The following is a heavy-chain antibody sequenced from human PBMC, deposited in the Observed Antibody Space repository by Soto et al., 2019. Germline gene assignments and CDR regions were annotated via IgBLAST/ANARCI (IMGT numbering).Heavy chain of an antibody. CDR1: GGSFSGYY. V-gene: IGHV4-34*01. D-gene: IGHD3-10*01. CDR2: INHSGST. CDR3: ARGRITMVRGVYGHYYGMDV. J-gene: IGHJ6*02. Sequence: SETLSLTCAVSGGSFSGYYWSWIRQPPGQGLEWIGEINHSGSTNYNPSLKSRVTISVDTSKSQFSLKLSSVTAADTAVYYCARGRITMVRGVYGHYYGMDVWGQGTTVTVSS.